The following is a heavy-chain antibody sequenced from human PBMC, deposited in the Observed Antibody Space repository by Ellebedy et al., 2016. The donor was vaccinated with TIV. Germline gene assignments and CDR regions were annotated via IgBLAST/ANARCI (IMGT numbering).Heavy chain of an antibody. CDR3: ARVRQSPRKDIVVVPAAQYYFDY. Sequence: SETLSLXXTVSGGSISSYYWSWIRQPAGKGLEWIGRIYTSGSTNYNPSLKSRVTMSVDTSKNQFSLKLSSVTAADTAVYYCARVRQSPRKDIVVVPAAQYYFDYWGQGTLVTVSS. CDR1: GGSISSYY. CDR2: IYTSGST. J-gene: IGHJ4*02. V-gene: IGHV4-4*07. D-gene: IGHD2-2*01.